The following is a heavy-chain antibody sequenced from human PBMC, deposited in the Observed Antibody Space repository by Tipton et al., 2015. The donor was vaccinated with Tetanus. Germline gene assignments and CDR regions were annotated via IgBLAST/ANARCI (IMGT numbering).Heavy chain of an antibody. V-gene: IGHV3-23*03. J-gene: IGHJ1*01. CDR1: GFMFSSYA. CDR3: AKDAEGSGWFQYFQH. D-gene: IGHD6-19*01. CDR2: IYSDDRSM. Sequence: SLRLSCAASGFMFSSYALSWVRQAPGKGLEWVSIIYSDDRSMYYADSVKGRFTISRDHSTHTLYLQMKSLRAEDTAVYYCAKDAEGSGWFQYFQHWGQGTLVTVSS.